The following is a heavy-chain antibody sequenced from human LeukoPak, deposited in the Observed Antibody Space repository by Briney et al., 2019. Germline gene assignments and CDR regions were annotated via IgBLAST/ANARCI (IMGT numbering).Heavy chain of an antibody. D-gene: IGHD6-19*01. CDR3: ARGYSSGWYVRDYYYGMDV. V-gene: IGHV3-21*01. CDR2: ICSTSRCI. J-gene: IGHJ6*02. CDR1: GFTFSSYS. Sequence: PGGSLRLSCAASGFTFSSYSMNWVRQAPGKGLEWVSSICSTSRCIFYADSVKGRFTISRENAKNSLYLQMNSLRAGDTAVYYCARGYSSGWYVRDYYYGMDVWGQGTTVTVSS.